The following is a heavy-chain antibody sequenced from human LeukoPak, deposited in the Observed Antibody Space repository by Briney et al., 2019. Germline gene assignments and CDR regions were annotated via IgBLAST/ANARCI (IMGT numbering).Heavy chain of an antibody. Sequence: GGSLRLSCAASGFTFSNYWMSWVRQAPGKGLAGVADINRDGSEKHYVDSVKGRFTISRDDAKNSLYLQMNSLRAEDTAIYYCALNMIGGQIFDFWGQGTLVTVSS. CDR2: INRDGSEK. CDR1: GFTFSNYW. D-gene: IGHD3-16*01. CDR3: ALNMIGGQIFDF. J-gene: IGHJ4*02. V-gene: IGHV3-7*01.